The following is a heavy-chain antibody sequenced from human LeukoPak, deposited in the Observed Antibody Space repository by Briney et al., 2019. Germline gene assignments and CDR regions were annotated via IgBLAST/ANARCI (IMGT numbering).Heavy chain of an antibody. CDR3: ARVGSYCTTISCFDY. CDR2: ISAYNGNT. V-gene: IGHV1-18*01. CDR1: GYTFTNYG. J-gene: IGHJ4*02. Sequence: ASVKVSCKASGYTFTNYGISWVRQAPGQGLEWMGWISAYNGNTNYAQNLQGRVTMTTDTSTNTAYVELRSLRSDDTAVYYCARVGSYCTTISCFDYWGQGTLVTVSS. D-gene: IGHD2-8*01.